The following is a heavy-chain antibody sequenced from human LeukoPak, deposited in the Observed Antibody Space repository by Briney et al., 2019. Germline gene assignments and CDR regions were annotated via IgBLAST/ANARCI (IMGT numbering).Heavy chain of an antibody. Sequence: SETLSLTCTVSGGSITTGGYFWSWIRQQPGKGLECIGHISYSGSTYYTPSLKSRVTISADRSKNQFSLKLNSVTAADTAVYYCARPGTYYDFWSGYYDYYYYGMDVWGQGTTVTVSS. CDR3: ARPGTYYDFWSGYYDYYYYGMDV. CDR2: ISYSGST. J-gene: IGHJ6*02. D-gene: IGHD3-3*01. CDR1: GGSITTGGYF. V-gene: IGHV4-31*03.